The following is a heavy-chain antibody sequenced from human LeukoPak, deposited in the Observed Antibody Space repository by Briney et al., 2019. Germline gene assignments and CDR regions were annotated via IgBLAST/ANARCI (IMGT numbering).Heavy chain of an antibody. CDR2: IYYSGST. Sequence: SETLSLTCTVSGGSISSSSYYWGWIRQPPGKGLEWIGSIYYSGSTNYNPSLKSRVTISVDTSKNQFSLKLSSVTAADTAVYYCARGGGWSDYYHYMDVWGKGTTVTISS. CDR1: GGSISSSSYY. D-gene: IGHD6-19*01. J-gene: IGHJ6*03. CDR3: ARGGGWSDYYHYMDV. V-gene: IGHV4-39*07.